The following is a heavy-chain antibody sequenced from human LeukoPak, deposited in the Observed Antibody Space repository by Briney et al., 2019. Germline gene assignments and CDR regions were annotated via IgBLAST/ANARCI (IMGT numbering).Heavy chain of an antibody. CDR2: TSAYNGNT. CDR3: ARDPPRCSSTSCYSYYYYGMDV. Sequence: ASVKVSCKASGYTFTSYGISWVRQAPGQGLEWMGWTSAYNGNTNYAQKLQGRVTMTTDTSTSTAYMELRSLRSDDTAVYYCARDPPRCSSTSCYSYYYYGMDVWGQGTTVTVSS. V-gene: IGHV1-18*01. J-gene: IGHJ6*02. D-gene: IGHD2-2*02. CDR1: GYTFTSYG.